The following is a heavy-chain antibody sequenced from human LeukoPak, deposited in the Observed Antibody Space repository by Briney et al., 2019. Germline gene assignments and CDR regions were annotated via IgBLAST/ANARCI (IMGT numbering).Heavy chain of an antibody. CDR2: IYSGGST. J-gene: IGHJ4*02. V-gene: IGHV3-53*05. CDR1: GFTVSSNY. D-gene: IGHD3-3*01. CDR3: ARDLNAPTHFFEWLLSPISGFDY. Sequence: PGGSLRLSCAASGFTVSSNYMSWVRQAPGKGLEWVSVIYSGGSTYYADSVKGRFTISRDNSKNTLYLQMNSLRAEDTAVYYCARDLNAPTHFFEWLLSPISGFDYWGQGTLVTVSS.